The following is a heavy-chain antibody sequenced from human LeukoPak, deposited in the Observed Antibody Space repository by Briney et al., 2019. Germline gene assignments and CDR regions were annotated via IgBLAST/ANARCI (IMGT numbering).Heavy chain of an antibody. J-gene: IGHJ4*02. D-gene: IGHD3-10*01. CDR2: INPNSGGT. CDR1: GYTFTGYY. CDR3: ARGRVARITMVRGVMDY. Sequence: ASVEVSCKASGYTFTGYYMHWVRQAPGQGLEWMGWINPNSGGTNYAQKFQGRVTMTRDTSISTAYMELSRLRSDDTAVYYCARGRVARITMVRGVMDYWGQGTLVTVSS. V-gene: IGHV1-2*02.